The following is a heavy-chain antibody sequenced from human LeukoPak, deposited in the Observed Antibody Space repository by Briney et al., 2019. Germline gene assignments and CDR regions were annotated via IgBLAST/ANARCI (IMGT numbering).Heavy chain of an antibody. CDR1: GGSISSSTYY. D-gene: IGHD3-16*01. V-gene: IGHV4-39*07. Sequence: SETLSLTCTVSGGSISSSTYYWGWIRQPPGKGLDWIGSIYSVTTYYNPSLKSRVAISVDTSDNQFSLNLTSVTAADTAVYYCATGRRGGSFDIWGQGKMVTVSS. CDR2: IYSVTT. CDR3: ATGRRGGSFDI. J-gene: IGHJ3*02.